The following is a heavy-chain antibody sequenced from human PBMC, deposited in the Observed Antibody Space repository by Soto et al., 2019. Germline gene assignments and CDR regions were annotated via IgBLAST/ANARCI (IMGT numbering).Heavy chain of an antibody. CDR3: AGWGTGNYPDS. D-gene: IGHD1-7*01. V-gene: IGHV1-69*12. CDR1: GGNFCRYV. J-gene: IGHJ5*01. Sequence: QVQLVQSGSEVKKHGSSVKVSCKASGGNFCRYVISWVRQAPGPGLEWMGALIPICCSANYAQKFRGRVTITADESTSTAYRALTSLRSEDTAVYYCAGWGTGNYPDSCVQGTMVTFSS. CDR2: LIPICCSA.